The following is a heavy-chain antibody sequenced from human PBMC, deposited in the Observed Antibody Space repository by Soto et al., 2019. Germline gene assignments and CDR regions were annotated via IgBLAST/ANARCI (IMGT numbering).Heavy chain of an antibody. CDR3: AYRVATHNERVYFDY. J-gene: IGHJ4*02. CDR1: GGTFSSYA. V-gene: IGHV1-69*01. Sequence: QVQLVQSGAEVKKPGSSVKVSCKASGGTFSSYAIIWSRQAPGQGLEWMGGIIPIFGTVNYAQKFQCRVTSAADESTRTASMELSSLRSEDTAVYYCAYRVATHNERVYFDYWGQGTLVTVSS. D-gene: IGHD5-12*01. CDR2: IIPIFGTV.